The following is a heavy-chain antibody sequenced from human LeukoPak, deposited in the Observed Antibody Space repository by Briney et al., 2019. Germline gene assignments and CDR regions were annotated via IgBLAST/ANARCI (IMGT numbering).Heavy chain of an antibody. V-gene: IGHV4-39*07. Sequence: SETLSLTCTVSGGSISSGGYYWSWIRQPPGKGLEWIGEINHSGSTNYNPSLKSRVTISVDTSKNQFSLKLSSVTAADTAVYYCAIIAAAGTIFDYWGQGTLVTVSS. CDR2: INHSGST. CDR1: GGSISSGGYY. D-gene: IGHD6-13*01. J-gene: IGHJ4*02. CDR3: AIIAAAGTIFDY.